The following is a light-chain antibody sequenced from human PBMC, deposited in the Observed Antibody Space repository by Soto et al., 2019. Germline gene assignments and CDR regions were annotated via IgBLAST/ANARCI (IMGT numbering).Light chain of an antibody. Sequence: ALTQPASVSGSPGQSITISCTGTSSDVGSYNLVSWYQQHPGKAPKLMIYEGSKRPSGVSNRFSGSRSGNTASLTISGLQAEDETDYYCCSYAGSSTLFGTGTKVTVL. CDR1: SSDVGSYNL. CDR2: EGS. J-gene: IGLJ1*01. CDR3: CSYAGSSTL. V-gene: IGLV2-23*03.